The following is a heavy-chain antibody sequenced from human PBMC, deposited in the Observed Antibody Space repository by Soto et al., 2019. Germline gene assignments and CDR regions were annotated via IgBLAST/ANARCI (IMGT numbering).Heavy chain of an antibody. CDR3: AKDRSQNAYYYYGMDV. CDR2: ISGSGAGT. CDR1: GFTFSSYA. D-gene: IGHD3-10*01. V-gene: IGHV3-23*01. Sequence: GGSLRLSCAASGFTFSSYAMSWVRQAPGKGLEWVSVISGSGAGTYYADSVKGRFTISRDNSKNTLYLQMNSLRAEDTAVYYCAKDRSQNAYYYYGMDVWGQGTTVTVSS. J-gene: IGHJ6*02.